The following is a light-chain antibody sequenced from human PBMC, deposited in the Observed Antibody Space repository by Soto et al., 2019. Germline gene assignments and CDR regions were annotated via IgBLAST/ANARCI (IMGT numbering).Light chain of an antibody. CDR2: DAS. Sequence: VVRTRSPATLSVSPGEIATLSFRASQSVSSTLAWYQQKPGQGPSLLIYDASTRATGIPARFSGSGSGTEFTLTISSLQSEAFAVYYCQQYNNWPRTFGQGTQVDIK. CDR1: QSVSST. V-gene: IGKV3-15*01. J-gene: IGKJ1*01. CDR3: QQYNNWPRT.